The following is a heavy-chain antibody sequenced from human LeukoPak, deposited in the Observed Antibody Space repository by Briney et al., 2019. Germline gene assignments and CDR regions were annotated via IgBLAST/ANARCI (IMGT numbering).Heavy chain of an antibody. J-gene: IGHJ4*02. V-gene: IGHV4-39*01. CDR1: GGSISSTTSY. D-gene: IGHD2-2*03. Sequence: PSETLSLTCALPGGSISSTTSYWGWIRQPPGKGLEWLGRIYYSGSTFYNPSLKSRVTISVDTSKNQFSLRLSSVTAADTAVYYCARHGSTDYFDYWGQGTLVTVSS. CDR2: IYYSGST. CDR3: ARHGSTDYFDY.